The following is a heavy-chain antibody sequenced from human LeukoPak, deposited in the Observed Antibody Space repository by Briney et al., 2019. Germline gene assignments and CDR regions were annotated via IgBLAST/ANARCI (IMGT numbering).Heavy chain of an antibody. V-gene: IGHV3-23*01. J-gene: IGHJ4*02. Sequence: GGSLRLSCAAYGFTFSSYAMSWIRQAPGKGLEWVSAISGSGGSTYYADSVKGRFTISRDNSKNTLYLQMNSLRAEDTAVYYCAKDRVVLLWFGELLGSFDYWGQGTLVTVSS. CDR2: ISGSGGST. CDR1: GFTFSSYA. CDR3: AKDRVVLLWFGELLGSFDY. D-gene: IGHD3-10*01.